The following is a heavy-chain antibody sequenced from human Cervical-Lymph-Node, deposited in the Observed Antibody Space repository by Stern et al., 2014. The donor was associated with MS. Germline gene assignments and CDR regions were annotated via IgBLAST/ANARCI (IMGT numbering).Heavy chain of an antibody. J-gene: IGHJ4*02. Sequence: QLVQSGSELKKPGASVKVSCRASGYSFTQHAINWVRQAPGQGLEWMGWINTETRKPTYAQDFTGRLVFSLDTSVTTAYLQINNLQAADTAVYYCARTAYTTSQVGYFDSWGQGTLVKVSS. D-gene: IGHD3-16*01. CDR2: INTETRKP. V-gene: IGHV7-4-1*02. CDR1: GYSFTQHA. CDR3: ARTAYTTSQVGYFDS.